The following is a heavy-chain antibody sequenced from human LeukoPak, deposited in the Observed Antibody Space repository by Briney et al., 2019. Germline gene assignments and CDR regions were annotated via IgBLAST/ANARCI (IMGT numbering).Heavy chain of an antibody. CDR3: AKAGSGSYYQYYFDY. Sequence: GGSLRLSCAASGFTVSSYAMSWVHQAPGKGLEWVSAVSGSGGSTYYADSVKGRFTISRDNSKNTLYLQMNSLRAEDTAVYYCAKAGSGSYYQYYFDYWGQGTLVTVSS. CDR2: VSGSGGST. J-gene: IGHJ4*02. D-gene: IGHD1-26*01. V-gene: IGHV3-23*01. CDR1: GFTVSSYA.